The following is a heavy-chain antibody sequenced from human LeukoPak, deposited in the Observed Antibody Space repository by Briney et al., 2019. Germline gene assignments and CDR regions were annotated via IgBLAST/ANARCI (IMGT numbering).Heavy chain of an antibody. CDR2: VHLDGRT. D-gene: IGHD3-3*01. J-gene: IGHJ4*02. Sequence: SEPLSLTCGVSGGSVISTNWWTWVRQPPGKGLEWIGGVHLDGRTNYNSSLESRLTISVDLSETHVSLKLTSVAAADTAVYYCAREGGFYPPLYCSGQGTLVTVSS. CDR1: GGSVISTNW. CDR3: AREGGFYPPLYC. V-gene: IGHV4-4*02.